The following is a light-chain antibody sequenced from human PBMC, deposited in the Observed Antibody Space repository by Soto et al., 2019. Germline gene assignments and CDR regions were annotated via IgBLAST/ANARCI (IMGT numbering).Light chain of an antibody. CDR2: SYN. J-gene: IGLJ3*02. Sequence: QSVLTQPPSVSGTPGQRVTISCSGNNSNIGSNTVNWYQQLPGTAPKLLIYSYNQRPSGVPDRFSGSKSGPSASLAISGLHSEDEAEYSCAAWDDNLNGPVFGGGTKLTVL. CDR1: NSNIGSNT. CDR3: AAWDDNLNGPV. V-gene: IGLV1-44*01.